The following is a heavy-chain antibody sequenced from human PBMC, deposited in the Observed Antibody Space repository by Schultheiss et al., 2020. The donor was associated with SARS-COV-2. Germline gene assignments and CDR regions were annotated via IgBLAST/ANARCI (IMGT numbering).Heavy chain of an antibody. CDR1: GYTFTSYD. CDR2: MNPNSGNT. Sequence: ASVKVSCKASGYTFTSYDIIWVRQATGQGLEWMGWMNPNSGNTGYAQKFQGRVTMTRNTSISTAYMELSSLRSEDTAVYYCARPQWLDYYYYYGMDVWGQGTTVTVSS. V-gene: IGHV1-8*01. CDR3: ARPQWLDYYYYYGMDV. D-gene: IGHD6-19*01. J-gene: IGHJ6*02.